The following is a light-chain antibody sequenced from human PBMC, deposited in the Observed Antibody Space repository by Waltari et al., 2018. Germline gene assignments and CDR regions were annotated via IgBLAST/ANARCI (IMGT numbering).Light chain of an antibody. CDR2: GNI. V-gene: IGLV1-40*01. CDR1: SSNIGARHD. CDR3: QSYDSSLRGVI. J-gene: IGLJ2*01. Sequence: QSVLTQPPSVSGAPGKRVTIACTGSSSNIGARHDVHWYQQVPGTAPKLLIYGNIKRPSGVPDRFSGSKSGTSASLAITGLQAEDEADYYGQSYDSSLRGVIFGGGTKLTVL.